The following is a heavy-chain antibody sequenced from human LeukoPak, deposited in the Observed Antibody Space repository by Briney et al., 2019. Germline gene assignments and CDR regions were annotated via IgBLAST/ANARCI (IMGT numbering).Heavy chain of an antibody. V-gene: IGHV4-4*07. CDR3: ARGHYYDSSPAGFDP. CDR1: GGSISSYY. J-gene: IGHJ5*02. Sequence: SETLSLTCTVSGGSISSYYWSWIRQPAGKGLEWIGRIYTSGSTNYNPSLKSRVTMSVDTSKNQFSLKLGSVTAADTAVYYCARGHYYDSSPAGFDPWGQGTLVTVSS. D-gene: IGHD3-22*01. CDR2: IYTSGST.